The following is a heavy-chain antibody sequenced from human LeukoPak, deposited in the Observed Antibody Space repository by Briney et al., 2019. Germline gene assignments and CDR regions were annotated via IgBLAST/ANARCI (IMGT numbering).Heavy chain of an antibody. CDR2: IYYSGST. CDR3: ARERQWLVLHYYYYYMDV. CDR1: GGSISSHY. Sequence: SETLSLTCTVSGGSISSHYWSWIRQPPGKGLEWVGYIYYSGSTNYNPSLKSRVTISVDTSKNQFSLKLSSVTAADTAVYYCARERQWLVLHYYYYYMDVWGKGTTVTVSS. V-gene: IGHV4-59*11. D-gene: IGHD6-19*01. J-gene: IGHJ6*03.